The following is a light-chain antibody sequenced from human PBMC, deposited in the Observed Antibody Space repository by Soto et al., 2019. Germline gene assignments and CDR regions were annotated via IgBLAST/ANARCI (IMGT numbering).Light chain of an antibody. CDR2: CDS. CDR1: SIGSRC. Sequence: SYELTQPPSVSVAPGQTARITCGGNSIGSRCVHWYQRRPGQAPVVVICCDSDRPSGIPERFSGSNSGNTATLTISRVEDGDEADYYCQVWESISDHVIFGGGTKLTVL. V-gene: IGLV3-21*01. CDR3: QVWESISDHVI. J-gene: IGLJ2*01.